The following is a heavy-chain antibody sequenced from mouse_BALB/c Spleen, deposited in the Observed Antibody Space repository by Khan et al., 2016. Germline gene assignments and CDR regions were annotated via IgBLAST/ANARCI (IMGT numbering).Heavy chain of an antibody. CDR3: ARSVYYRDAWLAY. CDR1: GYTFTSYW. CDR2: IDPSDSYT. D-gene: IGHD2-14*01. J-gene: IGHJ3*01. V-gene: IGHV1-69*02. Sequence: QVQLQQPGAELVKPGASVKLSCKASGYTFTSYWMHWVKQRPGQGLEWIGEIDPSDSYTNYNQKFKGKATLTVDKSSSTAYMQHSSLTSEDSAVYYCARSVYYRDAWLAYWGQGTLVTVSA.